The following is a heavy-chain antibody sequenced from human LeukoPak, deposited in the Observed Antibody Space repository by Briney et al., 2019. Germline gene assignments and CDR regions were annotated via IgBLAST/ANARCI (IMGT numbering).Heavy chain of an antibody. D-gene: IGHD3-10*01. CDR3: ARHYGP. V-gene: IGHV4-39*01. J-gene: IGHJ5*02. CDR1: GGSISITTYY. CDR2: INYSGNS. Sequence: PSETLSLTCIVSGGSISITTYYWGWMRQPPGKGLEWIGSINYSGNSYYNPSLRSRVTISVDTSKNQFSLKLNSVTAADTAVYYCARHYGPWGQGTLVTVSS.